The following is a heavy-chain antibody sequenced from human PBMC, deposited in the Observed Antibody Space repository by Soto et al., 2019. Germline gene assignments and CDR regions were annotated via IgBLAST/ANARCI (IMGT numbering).Heavy chain of an antibody. CDR1: GYTFTSCG. CDR2: INTYNGYT. Sequence: ASVKVSCKASGYTFTSCGISWVRQAPGQGLEWMGLINTYNGYTKYPQNFQGRVTMTTDTSTGTVYMELRSLTSDDSAVYYCAGEVTKGLDVWGRGTTVTVSS. D-gene: IGHD4-4*01. CDR3: AGEVTKGLDV. V-gene: IGHV1-18*01. J-gene: IGHJ6*02.